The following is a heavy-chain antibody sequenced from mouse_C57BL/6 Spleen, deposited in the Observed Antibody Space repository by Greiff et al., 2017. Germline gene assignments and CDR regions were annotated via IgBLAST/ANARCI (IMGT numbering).Heavy chain of an antibody. Sequence: EVKVVESGAELVKPGASVKLSCTASGFNIKDYYMHWVKQRTEQGLEWIGRIDPEDGETKYAPKFQGKATITADTSSTTAYLQLSSLTSEDTAVYYCARPLTGNYYAMDYWAQGTSVTVPS. CDR2: IDPEDGET. CDR1: GFNIKDYY. CDR3: ARPLTGNYYAMDY. J-gene: IGHJ4*01. D-gene: IGHD4-1*01. V-gene: IGHV14-2*01.